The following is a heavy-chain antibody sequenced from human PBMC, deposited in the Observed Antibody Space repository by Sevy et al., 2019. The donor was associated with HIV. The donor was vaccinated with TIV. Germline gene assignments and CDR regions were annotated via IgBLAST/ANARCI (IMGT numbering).Heavy chain of an antibody. CDR2: ISASGGST. J-gene: IGHJ4*02. V-gene: IGHV3-23*01. Sequence: GGSLRLSCAASGFTFRGYVMSWVRQAPGKGLEWVSGISASGGSTYYADSVKGRFTISRDNSRNTLDLQMDSLRADATAVYYCAKAKTVAAGFDYWGQGTLVTVSS. CDR3: AKAKTVAAGFDY. CDR1: GFTFRGYV. D-gene: IGHD2-15*01.